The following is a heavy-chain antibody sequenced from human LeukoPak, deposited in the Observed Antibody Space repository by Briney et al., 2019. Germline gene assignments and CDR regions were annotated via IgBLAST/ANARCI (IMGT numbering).Heavy chain of an antibody. Sequence: SETLSLTCTVSGGSISSYYWSWIRQPPGKGLEWIGYIYYSGSTNYNPSLKSRVTLSVDTSKNQFSLKLSSVTAADTAVYYCARFGNYYDSSGYYSLDAFDIWGRGTMVTVSS. CDR1: GGSISSYY. V-gene: IGHV4-59*01. D-gene: IGHD3-22*01. CDR3: ARFGNYYDSSGYYSLDAFDI. CDR2: IYYSGST. J-gene: IGHJ3*02.